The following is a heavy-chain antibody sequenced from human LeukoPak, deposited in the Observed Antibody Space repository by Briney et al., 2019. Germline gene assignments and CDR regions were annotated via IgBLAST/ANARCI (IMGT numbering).Heavy chain of an antibody. V-gene: IGHV3-23*01. CDR3: ARQSSPYYDSSDYFDY. D-gene: IGHD3-22*01. CDR1: GFTFSSYG. CDR2: ISGSGGST. Sequence: GGSLRLSCAASGFTFSSYGMSWVRQAPGKVLEWVSAISGSGGSTYYADSVKGRFTISRDNSKNTLYLQMNSLRAEDTAVYYCARQSSPYYDSSDYFDYWGQGTLVTVSS. J-gene: IGHJ4*02.